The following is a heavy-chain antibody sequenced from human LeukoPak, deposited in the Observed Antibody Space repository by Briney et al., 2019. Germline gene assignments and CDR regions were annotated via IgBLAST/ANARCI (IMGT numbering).Heavy chain of an antibody. CDR1: GGSMSSYY. CDR3: ARVLSGYHPDRYRYYYYFDV. J-gene: IGHJ6*03. V-gene: IGHV4-4*07. CDR2: IYTTGST. D-gene: IGHD3-9*01. Sequence: PSETLSLTCTVSGGSMSSYYWNWIRQPAGKGLEWIGRIYTTGSTNYNPSLKSRVTMSLDTSKKQFSLKLGSVTAADTAVYYCARVLSGYHPDRYRYYYYFDVWGKGTTVTISS.